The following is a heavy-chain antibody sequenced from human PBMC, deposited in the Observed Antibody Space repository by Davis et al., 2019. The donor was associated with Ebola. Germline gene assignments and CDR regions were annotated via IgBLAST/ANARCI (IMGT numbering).Heavy chain of an antibody. V-gene: IGHV4-34*01. J-gene: IGHJ4*02. CDR1: GGSFSGYY. D-gene: IGHD6-13*01. CDR2: INHSGST. CDR3: ARGTGSSSWYY. Sequence: MPSETLSLTCAVYGGSFSGYYWSWIRQPPGKGLEWIGEINHSGSTNYNPSLKSRVTISVDTSKNQFSLKLSSVTAADTAVYYCARGTGSSSWYYWGQGTLVTVSS.